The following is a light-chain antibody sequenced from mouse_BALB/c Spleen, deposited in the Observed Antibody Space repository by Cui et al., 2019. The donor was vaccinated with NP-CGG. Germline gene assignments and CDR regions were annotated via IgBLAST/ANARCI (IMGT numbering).Light chain of an antibody. CDR2: GTN. J-gene: IGLJ1*01. Sequence: QVGVTQESAPTTSPGETVTLTCRSSTGAVTTSNYANWVQEKPDHLFTGLIGGTNNRVPGVPARFSGSLIGDKAALTITGAQTEDEAIYFCALWYSNHWVFGGGTKLTVL. V-gene: IGLV1*01. CDR3: ALWYSNHWV. CDR1: TGAVTTSNY.